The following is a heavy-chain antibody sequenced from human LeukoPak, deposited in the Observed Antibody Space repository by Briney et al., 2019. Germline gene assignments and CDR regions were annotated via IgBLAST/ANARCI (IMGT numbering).Heavy chain of an antibody. J-gene: IGHJ5*02. CDR1: GGSISSYY. V-gene: IGHV4-59*01. CDR3: ARDREYRGENWFDP. D-gene: IGHD2-2*01. CDR2: IYYSGST. Sequence: SETLSLTCTVSGGSISSYYWSWIRQPPGKGLEWSGYIYYSGSTNYNPSLKSRVTISVDTSKNQFSLKLSSVTAADTAVYYCARDREYRGENWFDPWGQGTLVTVSS.